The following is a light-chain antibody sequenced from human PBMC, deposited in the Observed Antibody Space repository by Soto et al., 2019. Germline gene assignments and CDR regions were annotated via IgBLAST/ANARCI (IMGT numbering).Light chain of an antibody. V-gene: IGKV3-20*01. Sequence: EIVLTQSPGTLSLSPGERATLSCRASQSVSSSYLAWYQQKPGQAPRLLIYGASIRATGIPDRFIGSGSGTDFTLTISRLEPEDFAVYYCQQFGGSPRTFGQGTRVEIK. J-gene: IGKJ1*01. CDR3: QQFGGSPRT. CDR1: QSVSSSY. CDR2: GAS.